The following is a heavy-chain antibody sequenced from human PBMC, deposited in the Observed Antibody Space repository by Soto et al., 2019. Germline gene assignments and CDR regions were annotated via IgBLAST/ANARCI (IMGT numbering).Heavy chain of an antibody. V-gene: IGHV3-23*01. CDR1: GCTFTNYD. CDR2: VSCSGGTT. Sequence: EVQLLESGGGLVQPGGSLRLSCAASGCTFTNYDMTWVRQPQGKGRERVSTVSCSGGTTYYADSVKGRYTISRYNSKSTVPLQMNSLRAVDPARYYCARLSSSGNYAVGYWGQGTLVTVSS. D-gene: IGHD6-19*01. J-gene: IGHJ4*02. CDR3: ARLSSSGNYAVGY.